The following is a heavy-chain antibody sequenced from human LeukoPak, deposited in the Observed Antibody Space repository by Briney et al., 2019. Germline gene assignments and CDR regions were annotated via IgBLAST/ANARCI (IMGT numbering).Heavy chain of an antibody. CDR2: ISTSGST. Sequence: PSQTLSLTCTVSGGSISSTTYYWSWIRQPAGKRLEWIGRISTSGSTNYNPSLKSRLTISVDTSKNQFSLKLSSVTAADTAVYYCAKGFCSGASCFFDYWGQGTLVTVSS. V-gene: IGHV4-61*02. CDR3: AKGFCSGASCFFDY. CDR1: GGSISSTTYY. J-gene: IGHJ4*02. D-gene: IGHD2-15*01.